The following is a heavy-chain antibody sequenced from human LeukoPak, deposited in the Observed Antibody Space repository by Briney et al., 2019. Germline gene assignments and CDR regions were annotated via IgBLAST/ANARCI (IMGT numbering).Heavy chain of an antibody. D-gene: IGHD6-19*01. CDR1: GFIFSNYG. CDR3: AREWGRIAVAGGPGY. V-gene: IGHV3-33*01. Sequence: GGSLRLCCEVSGFIFSNYGMHWVRQAPGKGLEWVALIWYDGRTKFHADSVKGRFTISRDNSANTLYLQMSSLRVEDTAVYYCAREWGRIAVAGGPGYWGQGALVTVSS. CDR2: IWYDGRTK. J-gene: IGHJ4*02.